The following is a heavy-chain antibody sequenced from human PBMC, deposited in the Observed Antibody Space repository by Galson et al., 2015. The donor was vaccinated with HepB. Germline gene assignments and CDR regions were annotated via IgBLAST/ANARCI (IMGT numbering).Heavy chain of an antibody. D-gene: IGHD6-19*01. Sequence: SLRLSCAASGFSIGSHWMHWVRQAPEKGLVWISHINSDARTTTYADSVKGRFTISRVNTKNTLYLQMNSLRGEDTAVYYCAREQWGYEDAFDLWGQGTRVTVSS. CDR2: INSDARTT. J-gene: IGHJ3*01. CDR3: AREQWGYEDAFDL. CDR1: GFSIGSHW. V-gene: IGHV3-74*01.